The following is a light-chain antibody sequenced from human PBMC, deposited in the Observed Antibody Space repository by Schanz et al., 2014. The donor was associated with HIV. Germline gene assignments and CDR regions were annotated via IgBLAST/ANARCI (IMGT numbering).Light chain of an antibody. CDR2: SNN. V-gene: IGLV1-44*01. CDR1: SSNIGAGFD. Sequence: QSVLTQPPSVSGAPGQTVTISCTGSSSNIGAGFDLHWYQQLPGTAPKLLIYSNNQRPSGVPDRFSGSKSGTSASLAISGLQSEDEADYYCAAWDDSLNGPVFGGGTKLTVL. J-gene: IGLJ3*02. CDR3: AAWDDSLNGPV.